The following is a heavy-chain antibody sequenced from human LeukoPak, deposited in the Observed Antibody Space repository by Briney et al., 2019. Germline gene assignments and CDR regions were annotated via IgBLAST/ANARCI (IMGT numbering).Heavy chain of an antibody. Sequence: PGGSLRLSCAASGFTFSSYSMNWVRQAPGKGLEWVSSISSSSSYIYYADSVKGRFTISRDNAKNSLYLQMNSLRAEDTAVSYCARDGSLGYCSSTSCYKWAFDYCGQGTLVTVSS. V-gene: IGHV3-21*01. CDR3: ARDGSLGYCSSTSCYKWAFDY. CDR2: ISSSSSYI. D-gene: IGHD2-2*02. CDR1: GFTFSSYS. J-gene: IGHJ4*02.